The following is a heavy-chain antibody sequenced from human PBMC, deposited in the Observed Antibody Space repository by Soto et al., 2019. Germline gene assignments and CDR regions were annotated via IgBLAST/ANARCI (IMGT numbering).Heavy chain of an antibody. J-gene: IGHJ4*02. D-gene: IGHD6-13*01. CDR3: ARGGIAAAGFSDY. Sequence: QVQLQESGPGLVKPSETLSLTCTVSGGSVSSGSYYWSWIRQPPGKGLEWIGYIYYSGSTYYNPSLTSRVTISVDTSKNQLSLKLSSVTAADTAVYYCARGGIAAAGFSDYWGQGTLVTVSS. CDR2: IYYSGST. CDR1: GGSVSSGSYY. V-gene: IGHV4-31*03.